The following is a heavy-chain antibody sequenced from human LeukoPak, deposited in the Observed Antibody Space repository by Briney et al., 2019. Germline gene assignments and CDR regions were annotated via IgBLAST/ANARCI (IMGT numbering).Heavy chain of an antibody. CDR2: IWYDGSNK. J-gene: IGHJ6*02. CDR3: ARDRLDYYDSSGYRDYYGMDV. Sequence: PGGSLRLSCAASGFTLSSYGMHWVRQAPGKGLEWVAVIWYDGSNKYYADSVKGRFTISRDNSKNTLYLQMNSLRAEDTAVYYCARDRLDYYDSSGYRDYYGMDVWGQGTTVTVSS. CDR1: GFTLSSYG. V-gene: IGHV3-33*01. D-gene: IGHD3-22*01.